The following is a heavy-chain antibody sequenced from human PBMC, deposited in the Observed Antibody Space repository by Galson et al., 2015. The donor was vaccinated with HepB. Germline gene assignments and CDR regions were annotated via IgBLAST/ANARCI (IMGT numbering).Heavy chain of an antibody. Sequence: PALVKPTQTLTLTCNFSGFSLSTARMSVSWIRQPPGKALEWLAFIDWDGDTYHTASLRTRLSISKDASGNQVVLTLANMDPVDTATYFCARADTAVGAAFDYWGPGTLVTVSS. V-gene: IGHV2-70*01. J-gene: IGHJ4*02. CDR3: ARADTAVGAAFDY. D-gene: IGHD4-23*01. CDR1: GFSLSTARMS. CDR2: IDWDGDT.